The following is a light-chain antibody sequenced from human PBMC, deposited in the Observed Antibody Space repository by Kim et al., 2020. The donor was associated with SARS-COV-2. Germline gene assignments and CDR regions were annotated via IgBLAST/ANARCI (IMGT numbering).Light chain of an antibody. CDR2: DAS. J-gene: IGKJ1*01. Sequence: LSLSPGERATLSGRASQSVSSYLAWYQQKPGQAPRLLIDDASNRATGIPARFSGSGSGTDFTLTISSLEPEDFAVYYCQQRSNWAFGQGTKVDIK. CDR3: QQRSNWA. CDR1: QSVSSY. V-gene: IGKV3-11*01.